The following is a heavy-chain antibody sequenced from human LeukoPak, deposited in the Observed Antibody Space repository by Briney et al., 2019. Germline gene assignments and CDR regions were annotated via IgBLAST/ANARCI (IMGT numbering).Heavy chain of an antibody. CDR3: AKDREGCENRGGGSCYSSTEFDY. D-gene: IGHD2-15*01. CDR2: IKQDGSET. Sequence: GGSLRLSCAASGFTFSSYWMNWVRQTPGKGLEWVANIKQDGSETYYVDSVKGRFTISRDNAKNSLYLQMNSLRAEDTAIYYWAKDREGCENRGGGSCYSSTEFDYWGEGTLITVSS. V-gene: IGHV3-7*03. J-gene: IGHJ4*02. CDR1: GFTFSSYW.